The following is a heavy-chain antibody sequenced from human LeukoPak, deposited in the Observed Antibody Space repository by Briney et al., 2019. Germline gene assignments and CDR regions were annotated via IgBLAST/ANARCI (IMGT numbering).Heavy chain of an antibody. V-gene: IGHV4-39*07. Sequence: SETLSLTCTVSGGSISSSSYYWGRIRQPPGKGLEWIGSIYYSGSTYYNPSLKSRVTISVDTSKNQFSLKLSSVTAADTAVYYCARWDYGSETYGLDYWGQGTLVTVSS. CDR1: GGSISSSSYY. D-gene: IGHD3-10*01. CDR2: IYYSGST. J-gene: IGHJ4*02. CDR3: ARWDYGSETYGLDY.